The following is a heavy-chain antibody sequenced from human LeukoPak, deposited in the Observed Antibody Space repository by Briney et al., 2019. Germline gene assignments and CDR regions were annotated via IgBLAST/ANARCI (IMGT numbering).Heavy chain of an antibody. Sequence: SETLSLTCTVSGGSISSNSYYWAWIRQPPGRGLEWIGSSYYSGSTYYNPSLKSRVTISVDTSKNQFSLKLSSVTAADTAVYYCARGPYYDFWSGHYYYYYMDVWGKGTTVTVSS. V-gene: IGHV4-39*01. CDR1: GGSISSNSYY. CDR2: SYYSGST. D-gene: IGHD3-3*01. J-gene: IGHJ6*03. CDR3: ARGPYYDFWSGHYYYYYMDV.